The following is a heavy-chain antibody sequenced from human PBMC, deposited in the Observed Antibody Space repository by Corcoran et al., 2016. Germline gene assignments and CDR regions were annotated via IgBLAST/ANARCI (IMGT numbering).Heavy chain of an antibody. J-gene: IGHJ5*02. V-gene: IGHV5-51*01. CDR1: GYSFANDW. CDR2: INPADSDT. Sequence: EVQLVQSGAAVKKPGESLTISCKASGYSFANDWIGWVRPMPGNGLAWLWIINPADSDTRYSQSFRGQVIISADKSINTAYLPWNSLKASYTARYYCAGQSSGSAYSGGYNPWFDPWGQGTLVTVSS. CDR3: AGQSSGSAYSGGYNPWFDP. D-gene: IGHD1-26*01.